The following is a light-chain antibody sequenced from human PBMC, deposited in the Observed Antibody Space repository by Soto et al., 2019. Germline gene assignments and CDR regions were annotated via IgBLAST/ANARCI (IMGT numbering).Light chain of an antibody. Sequence: EIVLTQSPGTLSLSPGERATLSCRASQSVSSSYLAWYQQKPGQAPRLLIYGASSRATGIPDRFGGSGSGTDFTLTISRLEPEDFAVHYCQQYGSSPLFTFGPGTKVDIK. J-gene: IGKJ3*01. CDR2: GAS. V-gene: IGKV3-20*01. CDR1: QSVSSSY. CDR3: QQYGSSPLFT.